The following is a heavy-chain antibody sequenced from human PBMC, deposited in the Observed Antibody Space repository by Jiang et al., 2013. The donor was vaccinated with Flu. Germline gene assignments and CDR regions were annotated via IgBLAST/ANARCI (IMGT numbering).Heavy chain of an antibody. CDR2: TYYRSKWYN. V-gene: IGHV6-1*01. Sequence: SQTLSLTCAISGDSVSSNSAAWNWIRQSPSRGLEWLGRTYYRSKWYNDYAVSVKSRITINPDTSKNQFSLQLNSVTPEDTAVYYCARGDRDYDILTGYYTQPHYYYYYGMDVWGKGTTVTVSS. CDR1: GDSVSSNSAA. CDR3: ARGDRDYDILTGYYTQPHYYYYYGMDV. D-gene: IGHD3-9*01. J-gene: IGHJ6*04.